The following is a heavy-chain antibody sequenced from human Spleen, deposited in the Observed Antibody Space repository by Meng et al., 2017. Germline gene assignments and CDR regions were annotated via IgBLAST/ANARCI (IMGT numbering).Heavy chain of an antibody. D-gene: IGHD3-10*01. CDR3: ARFRSPYYYYYGMDV. CDR2: INPNSGGT. J-gene: IGHJ6*02. Sequence: ASVKVSCKASGYSFTGYYMHWVRQAPGQGLEWMGRINPNSGGTNYAQKFQGRVTMTRDTSISTAYMELSRLLSDDTAVYYCARFRSPYYYYYGMDVWGQGTTVTVSS. CDR1: GYSFTGYY. V-gene: IGHV1-2*06.